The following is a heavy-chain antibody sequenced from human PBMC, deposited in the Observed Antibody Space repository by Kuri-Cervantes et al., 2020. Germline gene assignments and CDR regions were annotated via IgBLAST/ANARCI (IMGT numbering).Heavy chain of an antibody. V-gene: IGHV3-33*08. J-gene: IGHJ4*02. CDR2: IWYDGSNK. CDR3: ARDGRYSSGWYLDY. CDR1: GFTFSSYA. D-gene: IGHD6-19*01. Sequence: GESLKISCAASGFTFSSYAMHWVRQAPGKGLEWVAVIWYDGSNKYYADSVKGRFTISRDNSKNTLYLQMNSLRAEDTAVYYCARDGRYSSGWYLDYWGQGTLVTVSS.